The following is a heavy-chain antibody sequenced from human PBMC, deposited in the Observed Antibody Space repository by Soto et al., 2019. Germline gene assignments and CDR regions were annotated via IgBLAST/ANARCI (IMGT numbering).Heavy chain of an antibody. D-gene: IGHD3-3*01. V-gene: IGHV1-46*01. J-gene: IGHJ3*02. Sequence: QVQLVQSGAEVKKPGASVKVSCKASAYTFTSYYMHWVRQAPGQGLEWMGIINPSGGSTSYAQKFQGRVTMTRDTSTSTVYMELSSLRSEDTAVYYCARDRGFWSGYYTEAFDIWGQGTMVTVSS. CDR3: ARDRGFWSGYYTEAFDI. CDR1: AYTFTSYY. CDR2: INPSGGST.